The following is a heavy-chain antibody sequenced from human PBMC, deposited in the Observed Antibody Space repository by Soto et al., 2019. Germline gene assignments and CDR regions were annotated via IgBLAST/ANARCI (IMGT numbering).Heavy chain of an antibody. V-gene: IGHV4-4*02. CDR2: IYHSGTT. Sequence: QVQLQESGPGLVEPSGTLSLTCAVSGASISTTAWWSWVRQPPGKGLEWIGEIYHSGTTNCDPSLKSRVTISLDKSKSQFSLTLTSVTAADTADYYCAIPGAGDFDYWGRGTLVTVSS. J-gene: IGHJ4*02. CDR1: GASISTTAW. CDR3: AIPGAGDFDY. D-gene: IGHD6-13*01.